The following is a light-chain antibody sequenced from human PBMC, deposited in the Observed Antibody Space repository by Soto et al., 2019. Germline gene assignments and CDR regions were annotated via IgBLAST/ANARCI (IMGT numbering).Light chain of an antibody. CDR1: QGISND. V-gene: IGKV1-27*01. Sequence: DIQMTQSPSSLSASIGDRVTISCRASQGISNDLAWYQQKPGKVPYLLIYAAPTSHSGVPSRFRGSGSGTDFTLTISSLQPEDVATYYCQNYNSAPRTFGQGTKVDIK. CDR2: AAP. CDR3: QNYNSAPRT. J-gene: IGKJ1*01.